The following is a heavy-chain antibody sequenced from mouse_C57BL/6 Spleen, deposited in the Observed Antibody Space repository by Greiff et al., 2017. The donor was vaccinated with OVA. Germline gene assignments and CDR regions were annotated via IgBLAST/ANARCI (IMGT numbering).Heavy chain of an antibody. J-gene: IGHJ2*01. D-gene: IGHD6-1*01. CDR2: IDPSDSYT. CDR1: GYTFTSYW. CDR3: ARSVKGEGFDY. Sequence: QVQLQQPGAELVMPGASVKLSCKASGYTFTSYWMHWVKQRPGQGLAWIGEIDPSDSYTNYNQKFKGKSTLTVDKSSSTAYMQLSSLTSEDSAVYYCARSVKGEGFDYWGQGTTLTVSS. V-gene: IGHV1-69*01.